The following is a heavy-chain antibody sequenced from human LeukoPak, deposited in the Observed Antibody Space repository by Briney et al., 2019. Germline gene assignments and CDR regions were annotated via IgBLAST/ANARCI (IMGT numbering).Heavy chain of an antibody. J-gene: IGHJ5*02. CDR2: IWYDGSKT. CDR3: ARDLSYGSLSFDT. CDR1: GFTFSSHG. V-gene: IGHV3-33*01. D-gene: IGHD3-10*01. Sequence: GESLKISCAASGFTFSSHGMQWVRQAPGKGLEWVALIWYDGSKTNYVDSVMGRFTISRDDSKNTLYLQMDNLRVEDTAVYFCARDLSYGSLSFDTWGQGTLVAVSS.